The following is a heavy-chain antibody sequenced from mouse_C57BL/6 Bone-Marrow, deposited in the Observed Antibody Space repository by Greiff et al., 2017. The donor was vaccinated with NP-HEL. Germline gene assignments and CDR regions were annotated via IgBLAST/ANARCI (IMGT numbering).Heavy chain of an antibody. Sequence: EVQLVESGGGLVKPGGSLKLSCAASGFTFSSYAMSWVRQTPEKRLEWVATISDGGGSTYYPDNVQGRFTISRDNAKNNLYLQMSHLKSEDTAMYYCSRDPLYSNYLFDYWGQGTTLTVSS. CDR3: SRDPLYSNYLFDY. J-gene: IGHJ2*01. CDR1: GFTFSSYA. V-gene: IGHV5-4*01. CDR2: ISDGGGST. D-gene: IGHD2-5*01.